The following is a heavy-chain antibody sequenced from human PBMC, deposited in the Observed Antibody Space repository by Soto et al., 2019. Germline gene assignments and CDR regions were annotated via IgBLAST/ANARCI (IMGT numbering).Heavy chain of an antibody. Sequence: SETLSLTCAVSGGSISSSNWWSFFRQPPGKGLEWIGEINHSGSTNYNPSLKSRVTISVDTSKNQFSLKLSSVTAADTAVYYCARGHNYYDSSGYYYGAFDIWGQGTMVTVSS. CDR2: INHSGST. D-gene: IGHD3-22*01. V-gene: IGHV4-4*02. CDR3: ARGHNYYDSSGYYYGAFDI. J-gene: IGHJ3*02. CDR1: GGSISSSNW.